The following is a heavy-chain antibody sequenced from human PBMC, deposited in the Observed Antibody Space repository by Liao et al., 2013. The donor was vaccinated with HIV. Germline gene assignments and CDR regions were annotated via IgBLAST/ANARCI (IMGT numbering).Heavy chain of an antibody. Sequence: QVQLQESGPGLVKPSETLSLTCTVSGGSISSYSWNWIRQPAGKGLEWIGRIYFSGNTDYSPSLKSRVTISLDTSKSQFSLNLNSVTAADTAVYYCARGFWGSGLDSWGQGTLVTVSS. CDR2: IYFSGNT. J-gene: IGHJ4*02. D-gene: IGHD3-10*01. CDR3: ARGFWGSGLDS. CDR1: GGSISSYS. V-gene: IGHV4-4*07.